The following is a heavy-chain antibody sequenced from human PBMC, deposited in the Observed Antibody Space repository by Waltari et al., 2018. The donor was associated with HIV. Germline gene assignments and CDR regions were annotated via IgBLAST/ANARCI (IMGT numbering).Heavy chain of an antibody. V-gene: IGHV4-61*01. J-gene: IGHJ2*01. CDR3: ARDLGWGSWYFDL. D-gene: IGHD3-16*01. Sequence: QVQLQESGPGLVKPSETLSLTCTVSGGSVSSDSYYWSWSRQPPGKGLEWIADIYYSGSANYNPSLKSRVTISVDTSKNQFSLKLRSVTAADTAVYYCARDLGWGSWYFDLWGRGTLVTVSS. CDR2: IYYSGSA. CDR1: GGSVSSDSYY.